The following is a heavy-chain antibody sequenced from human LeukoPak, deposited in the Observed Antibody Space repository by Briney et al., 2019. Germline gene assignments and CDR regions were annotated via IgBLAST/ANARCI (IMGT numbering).Heavy chain of an antibody. Sequence: ASVKVSCKASGYTFTGYYMHWVRQAPGQGLEWMGWINPNSGGTNYAQKFQGRVTMTRDTSISTAYMELNRLRSDDTAVYYCARDLFLYYYDSSGYYYDYWGQGTLVTVSS. J-gene: IGHJ4*02. V-gene: IGHV1-2*02. CDR2: INPNSGGT. CDR3: ARDLFLYYYDSSGYYYDY. CDR1: GYTFTGYY. D-gene: IGHD3-22*01.